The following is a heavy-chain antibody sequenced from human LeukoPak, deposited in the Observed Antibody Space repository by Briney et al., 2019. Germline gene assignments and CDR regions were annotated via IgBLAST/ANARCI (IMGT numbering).Heavy chain of an antibody. Sequence: GGSLRLSCAASGFTFSSYSMNWVRQAPGKGLEWVSSISSGSSYIYYADSVKGRFTISRDNAKNSLYLQMNSLRAEDTAVYYCARASDSSGYDSYFDHWGQGTLVTVSS. D-gene: IGHD3-22*01. CDR1: GFTFSSYS. CDR3: ARASDSSGYDSYFDH. J-gene: IGHJ1*01. CDR2: ISSGSSYI. V-gene: IGHV3-21*01.